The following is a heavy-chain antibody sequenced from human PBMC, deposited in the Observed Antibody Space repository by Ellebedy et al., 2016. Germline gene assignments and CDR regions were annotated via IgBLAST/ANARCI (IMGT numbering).Heavy chain of an antibody. J-gene: IGHJ4*02. CDR2: IKQDGSEK. CDR1: GLTFSSYW. Sequence: GESLKISCAASGLTFSSYWMNWVRQAPGKGLEWVANIKQDGSEKSYVASVMGRFTISRDNAKRSLYLQMNDLRAEDTAVYYCVTGYKAYWGQGTLVTVSS. CDR3: VTGYKAY. V-gene: IGHV3-7*01. D-gene: IGHD5-12*01.